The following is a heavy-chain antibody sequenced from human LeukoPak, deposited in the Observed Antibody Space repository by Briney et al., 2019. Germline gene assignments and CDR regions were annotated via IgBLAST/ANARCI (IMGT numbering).Heavy chain of an antibody. CDR3: ATPKPREHLDAFDI. V-gene: IGHV1-24*01. J-gene: IGHJ3*02. CDR2: FDPEDGET. CDR1: GYTLTEIC. Sequence: GASVKVSCKVSGYTLTEICMNWVRQAPGKGLEWMGGFDPEDGETIYAQKFQGRVTMTEDISTGTAYMELSSLRSEDTAVYFCATPKPREHLDAFDIWGQGTLVTVSS. D-gene: IGHD1/OR15-1a*01.